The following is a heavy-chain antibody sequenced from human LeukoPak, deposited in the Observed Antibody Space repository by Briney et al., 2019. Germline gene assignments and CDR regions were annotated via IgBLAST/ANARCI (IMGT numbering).Heavy chain of an antibody. Sequence: GGSLRLSCPASGFTLTSYGMSWVRQAPGKGLEWVSGISGSAGSTHYADSVKGRFTISRDDSKNTLYLQMNSLRAEDTAVYYCAKGGRRNFGSGSYYEGNFMDVWGKGTTVTVSS. CDR3: AKGGRRNFGSGSYYEGNFMDV. J-gene: IGHJ6*03. V-gene: IGHV3-23*01. D-gene: IGHD3-10*01. CDR1: GFTLTSYG. CDR2: ISGSAGST.